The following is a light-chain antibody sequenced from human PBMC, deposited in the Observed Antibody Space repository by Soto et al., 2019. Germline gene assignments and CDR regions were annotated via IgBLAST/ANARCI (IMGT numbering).Light chain of an antibody. CDR3: SSYTITSTYV. V-gene: IGLV2-14*01. Sequence: QSVLTQPASVSGSPGQSITISCTGTSSDVGGYNYVSWYQQHPGKAPKLMIYEVSDRPSGVSNRFSGSKSGNTASLTISGLQAEDEAEYYCSSYTITSTYVFGTGTKVTAL. J-gene: IGLJ1*01. CDR2: EVS. CDR1: SSDVGGYNY.